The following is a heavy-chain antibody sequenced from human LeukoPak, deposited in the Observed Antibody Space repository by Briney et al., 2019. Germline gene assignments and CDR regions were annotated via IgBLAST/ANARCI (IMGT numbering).Heavy chain of an antibody. D-gene: IGHD6-6*01. CDR2: INQDGSEK. J-gene: IGHJ4*02. Sequence: GGSLRLSCAASGFTLRSYWMSWVRQTPGKGLEWVANINQDGSEKRYVDAVKGRFTISRDNAKNSLYLEMNSLRAEDTAVYYCARDRVIGARHFDYWGQGTLVTVSS. CDR3: ARDRVIGARHFDY. CDR1: GFTLRSYW. V-gene: IGHV3-7*01.